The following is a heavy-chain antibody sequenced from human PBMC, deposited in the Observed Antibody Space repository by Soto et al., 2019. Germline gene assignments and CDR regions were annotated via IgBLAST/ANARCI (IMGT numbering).Heavy chain of an antibody. V-gene: IGHV5-51*01. Sequence: PGESLKFSCKRSGYSFTSYWIGWVRQMPGKDMEWMGIIYPGDSDTRYSPSFQGQVTISADKSISTAYLQWSSLKASDTAMYYCARTSAAGKYYYGMDVWGQGTTVTVS. CDR3: ARTSAAGKYYYGMDV. J-gene: IGHJ6*02. D-gene: IGHD6-13*01. CDR1: GYSFTSYW. CDR2: IYPGDSDT.